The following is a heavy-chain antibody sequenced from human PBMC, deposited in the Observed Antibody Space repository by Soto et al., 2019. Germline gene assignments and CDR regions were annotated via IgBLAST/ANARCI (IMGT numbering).Heavy chain of an antibody. CDR3: AHIRGIGDFDY. V-gene: IGHV2-5*02. J-gene: IGHJ4*02. CDR1: GFSLSTTGMG. D-gene: IGHD3-16*01. CDR2: IYWEDDK. Sequence: QITLKESGPTLVKPTQTLTLTCTFSGFSLSTTGMGVGWIRQPPGKALERLALIYWEDDKHYRPTLKSRLTVTRDTSKNQAVRTMTYMDPADTSIYYCAHIRGIGDFDYWGQGALGTVSS.